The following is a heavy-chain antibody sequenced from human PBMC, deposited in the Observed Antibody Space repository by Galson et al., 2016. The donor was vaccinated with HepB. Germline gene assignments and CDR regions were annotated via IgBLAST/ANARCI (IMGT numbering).Heavy chain of an antibody. D-gene: IGHD5-12*01. CDR1: GDSMKKGGYY. CDR3: ARDRHSGYDPTDTGMWFYFDY. J-gene: IGHJ4*02. Sequence: TLSLTCTVSGDSMKKGGYYWSWIRQHPGKGLEWIGYIDYSGGTEYNPSLKSRVTMSADTSKNEFALTLSSVIAADTAVYYCARDRHSGYDPTDTGMWFYFDYWGRGTLVTVSS. CDR2: IDYSGGT. V-gene: IGHV4-31*03.